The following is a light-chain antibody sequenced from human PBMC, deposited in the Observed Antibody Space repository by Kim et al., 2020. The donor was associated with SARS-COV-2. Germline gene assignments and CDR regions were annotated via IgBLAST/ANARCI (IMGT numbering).Light chain of an antibody. V-gene: IGLV9-49*01. CDR2: VGTGGIVG. CDR3: GADHGSGSNRVGV. J-gene: IGLJ2*01. CDR1: SGYSNYK. Sequence: QPVLTQPPSASASLGASVTLTCTLSSGYSNYKVDWYQQRPGKGPRFVMRVGTGGIVGSKGDGIPDRFSVLGSGLNRYLTIKNIQEEDESDYHCGADHGSGSNRVGVFGGGTQLTVL.